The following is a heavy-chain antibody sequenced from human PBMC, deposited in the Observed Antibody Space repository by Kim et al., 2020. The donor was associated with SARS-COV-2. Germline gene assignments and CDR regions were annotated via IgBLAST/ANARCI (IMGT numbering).Heavy chain of an antibody. J-gene: IGHJ4*02. Sequence: SVKGRFTISREMSKNTQYLQMNSLRPEDTAVYYCAKRNGSGGYHLYYFDCWGQGTLVTVSS. CDR3: AKRNGSGGYHLYYFDC. D-gene: IGHD3-10*01. V-gene: IGHV3-23*01.